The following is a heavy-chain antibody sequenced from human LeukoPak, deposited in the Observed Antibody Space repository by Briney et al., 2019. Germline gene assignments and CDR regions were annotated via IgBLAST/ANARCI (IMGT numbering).Heavy chain of an antibody. J-gene: IGHJ4*02. D-gene: IGHD3-3*01. CDR3: ARVEVRFLEWFNLGL. CDR2: ISWNSGSI. V-gene: IGHV3-9*01. Sequence: PGRSLRLSCAASGFTFNDYAMHWVRQAPGKGLEWVSGISWNSGSIGYADSVKGRFTISRDNAKNSLYLQMNSLRAEDTALYYCARVEVRFLEWFNLGLWGQGTLVTVSS. CDR1: GFTFNDYA.